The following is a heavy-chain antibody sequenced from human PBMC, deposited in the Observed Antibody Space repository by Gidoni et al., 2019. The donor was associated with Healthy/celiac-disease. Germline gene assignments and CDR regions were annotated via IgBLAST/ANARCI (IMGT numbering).Heavy chain of an antibody. CDR1: GFAFDDYA. Sequence: EVQLVASGGGLVQPGRSLRPSCAAPGFAFDDYAMHWVRKAPGKGLEWVSGISWNSGSIGYADSVKGRFTISRDNAKNSLYLQMNSLRAEDTALYYCAKAERGYSSSWYEERYGMDVWGQGTTVTVSS. D-gene: IGHD6-13*01. V-gene: IGHV3-9*01. CDR2: ISWNSGSI. J-gene: IGHJ6*02. CDR3: AKAERGYSSSWYEERYGMDV.